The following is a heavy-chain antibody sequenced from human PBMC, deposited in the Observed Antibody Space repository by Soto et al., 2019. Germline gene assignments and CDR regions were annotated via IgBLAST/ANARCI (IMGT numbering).Heavy chain of an antibody. CDR3: AISPILGYCSSTSCLDDAFDI. CDR2: IKQDGSEK. V-gene: IGHV3-7*01. J-gene: IGHJ3*02. Sequence: GGSLRLSCAASGFTFSSYWMSWVRQAPGKGLEWVANIKQDGSEKYYVDSVKGRFTISRDNAKNSLYLQMNSLRDEDTAVYYCAISPILGYCSSTSCLDDAFDIWGQGTMVTVSS. D-gene: IGHD2-2*01. CDR1: GFTFSSYW.